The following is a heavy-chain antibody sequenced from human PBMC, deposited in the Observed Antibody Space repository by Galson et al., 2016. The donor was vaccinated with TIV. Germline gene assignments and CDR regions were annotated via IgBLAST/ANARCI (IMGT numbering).Heavy chain of an antibody. CDR1: GFTFSSDW. CDR2: INSDGSRT. J-gene: IGHJ5*02. D-gene: IGHD3-22*01. Sequence: SLRLSCAASGFTFSSDWMHWVRQGPGKGLVWVSRINSDGSRTNYADYVKGRLTISRDNDQNTLYLQMNSLRAEETALYYCARVKYDSSGVYFNWFDPWGQGTLVTVSS. CDR3: ARVKYDSSGVYFNWFDP. V-gene: IGHV3-74*01.